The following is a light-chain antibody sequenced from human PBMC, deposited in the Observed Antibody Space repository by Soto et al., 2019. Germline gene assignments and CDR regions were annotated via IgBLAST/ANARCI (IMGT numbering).Light chain of an antibody. J-gene: IGKJ3*01. CDR3: HQGGRPPYT. CDR1: QGVDFSY. Sequence: EIVLTQSPGTLSLSPGDRATLSCRASQGVDFSYVAWYQQKPGQTHRLLIYGASKRATGIPDRFSVSGSGTDFTLTISRLEPEDLAVYYCHQGGRPPYTFGPGTQVDFK. V-gene: IGKV3-20*01. CDR2: GAS.